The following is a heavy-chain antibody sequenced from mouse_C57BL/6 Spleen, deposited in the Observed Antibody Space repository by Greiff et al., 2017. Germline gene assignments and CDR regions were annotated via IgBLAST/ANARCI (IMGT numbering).Heavy chain of an antibody. Sequence: QVQLQQPGAELVMPGASVKLSCKASGYTFTSYWMHWVKQRPGQGLEWIGEIDPSDSYTNYNQKFKGKSTLTVDKSSSTAYMQLSSLTSEDSAVYYSATGLPYYFDYWGQGTTLTVSS. CDR1: GYTFTSYW. D-gene: IGHD2-1*01. V-gene: IGHV1-69*01. J-gene: IGHJ2*01. CDR3: ATGLPYYFDY. CDR2: IDPSDSYT.